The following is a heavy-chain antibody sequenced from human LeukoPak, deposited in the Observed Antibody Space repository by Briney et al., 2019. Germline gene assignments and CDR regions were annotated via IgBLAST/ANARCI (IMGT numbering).Heavy chain of an antibody. J-gene: IGHJ4*02. Sequence: GESLKISCKGSGYSFTSYWIGWVRQMPGKGLEWMGIIYPGDSDTRYSPSFQGQVTISADKSISTAYLQWSSLKASDTAMYYCARRTYDFWSGYGFDYWGQGTLVTVSS. V-gene: IGHV5-51*01. CDR2: IYPGDSDT. CDR1: GYSFTSYW. D-gene: IGHD3-3*01. CDR3: ARRTYDFWSGYGFDY.